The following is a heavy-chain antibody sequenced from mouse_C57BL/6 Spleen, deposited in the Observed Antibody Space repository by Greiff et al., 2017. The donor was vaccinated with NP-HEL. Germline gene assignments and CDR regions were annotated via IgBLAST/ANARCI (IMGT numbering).Heavy chain of an antibody. D-gene: IGHD2-3*01. Sequence: EVKLMESGGGLVKPGGSLKLSCAASGFTFSSYAMSWVRQTPEKRLEWVATISDGGSYTYYPDNVKGRFTISRDNAKNNLYLQMSHLKSEDTAMYYCARVTTHAMDYWGQGTSVTVSS. CDR2: ISDGGSYT. CDR1: GFTFSSYA. V-gene: IGHV5-4*03. J-gene: IGHJ4*01. CDR3: ARVTTHAMDY.